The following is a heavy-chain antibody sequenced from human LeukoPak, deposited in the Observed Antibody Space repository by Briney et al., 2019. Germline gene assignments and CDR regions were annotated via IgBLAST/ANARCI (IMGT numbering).Heavy chain of an antibody. D-gene: IGHD2-21*01. CDR1: GFTFSDYS. J-gene: IGHJ4*02. CDR3: AREWVIAAAGDGFDS. Sequence: PGGSLRLSCAASGFTFSDYSMNWVRQAPGKGLEWVSYISSSSTTIFYADSVKGRFTISRDNAKNSLFLQMNGLRDEDTALYYCAREWVIAAAGDGFDSWGQGTLVTVSS. CDR2: ISSSSTTI. V-gene: IGHV3-48*02.